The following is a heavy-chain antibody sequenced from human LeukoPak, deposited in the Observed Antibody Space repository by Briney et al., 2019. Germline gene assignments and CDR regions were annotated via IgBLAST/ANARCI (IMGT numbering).Heavy chain of an antibody. V-gene: IGHV4-59*08. D-gene: IGHD5-12*01. CDR2: IYYSGST. J-gene: IGHJ4*02. Sequence: PSETLSLTCTVSGGSISSYYWSWIRQPPGKGLEWIGYIYYSGSTNYNHSLKSRLTISVDTSKNQFSLKLSSVTAADTAVYYCARLAGYSGYDFRAYYFDYWGQGTLVTVSS. CDR3: ARLAGYSGYDFRAYYFDY. CDR1: GGSISSYY.